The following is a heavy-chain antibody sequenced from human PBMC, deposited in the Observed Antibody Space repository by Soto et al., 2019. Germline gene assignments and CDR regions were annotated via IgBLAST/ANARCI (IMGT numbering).Heavy chain of an antibody. V-gene: IGHV3-15*07. CDR2: IKSKSDGGTT. CDR3: TTIVHSIFGVVIIG. CDR1: GFTFSNAW. J-gene: IGHJ4*02. D-gene: IGHD3-3*01. Sequence: GESLKISCAASGFTFSNAWMNWVRQAPGKGLEWVGRIKSKSDGGTTDYAAPVKGRFTISRDDSKNTLYLQMNSLKTEDTAVYYCTTIVHSIFGVVIIGWGQGTLVTVSS.